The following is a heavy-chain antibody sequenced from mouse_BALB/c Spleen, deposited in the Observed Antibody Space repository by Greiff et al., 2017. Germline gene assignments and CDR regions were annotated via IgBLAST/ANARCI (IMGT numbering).Heavy chain of an antibody. CDR3: ARPYYRYDGGYAMDY. Sequence: VQLQQSGPELVKPGASVKMSCKASGYTFTSYVMHWVKQKPGQGLEWIGYINPYNDGTKYNEKFKGKATLTVDKSSSTAYMQLSSLTSEDSAVYYCARPYYRYDGGYAMDYWGQGTSVTVSS. CDR2: INPYNDGT. D-gene: IGHD2-14*01. CDR1: GYTFTSYV. V-gene: IGHV1-14*01. J-gene: IGHJ4*01.